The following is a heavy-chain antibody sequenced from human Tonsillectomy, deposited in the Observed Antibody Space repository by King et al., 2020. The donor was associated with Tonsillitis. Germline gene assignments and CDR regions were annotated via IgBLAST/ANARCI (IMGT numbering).Heavy chain of an antibody. D-gene: IGHD1-26*01. J-gene: IGHJ5*02. V-gene: IGHV3-73*01. CDR2: IRSKANSYAT. Sequence: QLVQSGGGLVQPGGSLKLSCAASGFTFSGSAMHWVRQASGKGLEWVGRIRSKANSYATAYVASVKGRFTISRDDSKNTAYLQMNSLKTEDTAVYYCTRTTTYSGSYSSWGQGTLVTVSS. CDR3: TRTTTYSGSYSS. CDR1: GFTFSGSA.